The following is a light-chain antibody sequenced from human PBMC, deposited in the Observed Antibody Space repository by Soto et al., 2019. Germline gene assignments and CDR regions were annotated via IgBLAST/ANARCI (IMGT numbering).Light chain of an antibody. CDR1: QSVSSN. J-gene: IGKJ1*01. V-gene: IGKV3-15*01. CDR2: GAS. Sequence: EIVMTQSPATLSVPPGERATLSCRASQSVSSNLAWYQQKSGQAPRLLIYGASTRATGIPARFSGSGSGTEFTLTISSLQSEDFAVYYCQQYNNWPRTFGQGTKVDIK. CDR3: QQYNNWPRT.